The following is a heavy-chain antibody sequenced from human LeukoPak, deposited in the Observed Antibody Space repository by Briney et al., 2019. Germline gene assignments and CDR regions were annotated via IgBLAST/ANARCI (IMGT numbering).Heavy chain of an antibody. Sequence: GSLRLSCAASGFTFSSYAMSWVRQAPGKGLEWVSGISGSGGSTYYADSVKGRFTTSRDNSKNTLYLQMNSLRAEDTAVYYCAKDGPQTGYSTGWFDYWGQGTLVTVSS. J-gene: IGHJ4*02. CDR2: ISGSGGST. CDR1: GFTFSSYA. CDR3: AKDGPQTGYSTGWFDY. D-gene: IGHD6-19*01. V-gene: IGHV3-23*01.